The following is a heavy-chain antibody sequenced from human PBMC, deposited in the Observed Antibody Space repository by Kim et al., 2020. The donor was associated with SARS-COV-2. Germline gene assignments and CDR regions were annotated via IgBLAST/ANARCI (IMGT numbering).Heavy chain of an antibody. Sequence: TNYAQKLQGRVTMTTDTSTSTAYMELRSLRSDDTAVYYCARGGSGVAFDIWGQGTMVTVSS. V-gene: IGHV1-18*01. D-gene: IGHD3-16*01. CDR2: T. J-gene: IGHJ3*02. CDR3: ARGGSGVAFDI.